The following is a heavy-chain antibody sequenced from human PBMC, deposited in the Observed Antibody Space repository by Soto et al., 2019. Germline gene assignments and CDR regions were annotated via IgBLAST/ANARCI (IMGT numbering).Heavy chain of an antibody. CDR3: ARDPTDYSNYYFDY. CDR2: INAGHGNT. Sequence: ASVKVSCKASGYTFTSYAMHWVRQAPGQRLEWMGWINAGHGNTKYSQKFQGRVTITRDTSASTAYMELSSLRSEDTAVYYCARDPTDYSNYYFDYWGQGTLVTVSS. D-gene: IGHD4-4*01. V-gene: IGHV1-3*01. CDR1: GYTFTSYA. J-gene: IGHJ4*02.